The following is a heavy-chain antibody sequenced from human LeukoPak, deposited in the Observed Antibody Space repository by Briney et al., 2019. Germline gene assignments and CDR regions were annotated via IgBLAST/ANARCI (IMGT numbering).Heavy chain of an antibody. V-gene: IGHV3-23*01. D-gene: IGHD5-24*01. Sequence: GGSLRLSCTASGITFSIYAMNWVRQAPGKGLEWVSAISGRDASTYYADSVKGRFTISRDDSKNTLYLQMNSLRDEDTAVYFCAKDSGSNGYYPFDYWGQGTLVTISA. CDR1: GITFSIYA. CDR3: AKDSGSNGYYPFDY. CDR2: ISGRDAST. J-gene: IGHJ4*02.